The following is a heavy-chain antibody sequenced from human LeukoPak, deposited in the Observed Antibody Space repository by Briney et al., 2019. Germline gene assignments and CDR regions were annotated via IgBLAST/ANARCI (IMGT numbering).Heavy chain of an antibody. CDR2: INPSGGST. V-gene: IGHV1-46*01. CDR1: GYTFTSYY. Sequence: ASVKVSCKASGYTFTSYYMQWVRQAPGQGLEWMGIINPSGGSTSYAQKFHGRLTMTTDTSTSTAYMELRSLRSDDTGVYYCARDVPGSIGTTARFDPWGQGTLVTVSS. J-gene: IGHJ5*02. D-gene: IGHD1-1*01. CDR3: ARDVPGSIGTTARFDP.